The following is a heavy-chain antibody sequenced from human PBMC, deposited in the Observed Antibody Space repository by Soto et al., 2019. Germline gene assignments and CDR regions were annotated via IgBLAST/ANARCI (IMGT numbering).Heavy chain of an antibody. CDR2: ISSSSSYI. Sequence: EVQLVESGGGLVKPGGSLRLSCEASGFTFSSYSMNWVRQAPGKGLGWVSSISSSSSYIYYADSVMGRFTISRDNATNSLYRQLNSLRAEDTAVYYCARAGEGEYCSGGSCYSYYYYYMAVWCKGTTVTVSS. CDR3: ARAGEGEYCSGGSCYSYYYYYMAV. CDR1: GFTFSSYS. J-gene: IGHJ6*03. D-gene: IGHD2-15*01. V-gene: IGHV3-21*01.